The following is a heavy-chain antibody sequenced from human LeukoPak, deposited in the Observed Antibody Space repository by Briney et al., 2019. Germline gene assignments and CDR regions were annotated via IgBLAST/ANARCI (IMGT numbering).Heavy chain of an antibody. CDR2: INHSGST. Sequence: SGTLSLTCAVSGGSISSSNWWSWVRQPPGKGLEWIGEINHSGSTNYNPSLKSRVTISVDTSKNQFSLKLSSVTAADTAVYYCARGRCWNCPDDYWGQGTLVTVSS. V-gene: IGHV4-4*02. D-gene: IGHD1-7*01. CDR3: ARGRCWNCPDDY. J-gene: IGHJ4*02. CDR1: GGSISSSNW.